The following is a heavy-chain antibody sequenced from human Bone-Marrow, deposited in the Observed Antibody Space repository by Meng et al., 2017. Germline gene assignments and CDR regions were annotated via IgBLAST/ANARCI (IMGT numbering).Heavy chain of an antibody. CDR3: AREEEDYYGSGNAFDI. D-gene: IGHD3-10*01. V-gene: IGHV3-30*04. Sequence: GGSLRLSCAASGFTFSSYAMHWVRQAPGKGLEWVAVISYDGSNKYYADSVKGRFTISRDNSKNTLYLQMNSLRAEDTAVYYCAREEEDYYGSGNAFDIWGQGTMVTVSS. CDR2: ISYDGSNK. CDR1: GFTFSSYA. J-gene: IGHJ3*02.